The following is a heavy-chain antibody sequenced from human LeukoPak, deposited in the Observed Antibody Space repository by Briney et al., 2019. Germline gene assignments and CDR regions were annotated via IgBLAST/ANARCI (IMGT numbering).Heavy chain of an antibody. CDR1: GFTFSSYG. J-gene: IGHJ3*02. Sequence: PGGSLRLSCAASGFTFSSYGMHWVRQAPGKGLEWVAFIRYDGSNKYYADSVKGRFTISRDNSKNTLYLQMNSLRAEDTAVYYCAKGGLGFIAARPAAFDIWGQGTMVTVSS. V-gene: IGHV3-30*02. D-gene: IGHD6-6*01. CDR3: AKGGLGFIAARPAAFDI. CDR2: IRYDGSNK.